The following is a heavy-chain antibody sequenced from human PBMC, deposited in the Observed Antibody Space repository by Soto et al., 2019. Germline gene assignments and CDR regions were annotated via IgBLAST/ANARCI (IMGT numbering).Heavy chain of an antibody. V-gene: IGHV4-59*08. D-gene: IGHD3-10*01. Sequence: QVQLQESGPGLVKPSETLSLTCTVSGGSISSYYWSWIRQPPGKGLEWIGYIYYSGRTNSTPTLKRRVTISVDTSKTQFSLKLNSMTAADTAVYYCARHNYGSGSTYFDYWGQGTLVTVSS. CDR2: IYYSGRT. J-gene: IGHJ4*02. CDR1: GGSISSYY. CDR3: ARHNYGSGSTYFDY.